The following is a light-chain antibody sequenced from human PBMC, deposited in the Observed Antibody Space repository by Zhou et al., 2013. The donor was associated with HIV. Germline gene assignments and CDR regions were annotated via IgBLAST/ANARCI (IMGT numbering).Light chain of an antibody. CDR3: HQYGSSPGT. CDR2: DAS. CDR1: QSVSSY. V-gene: IGKV3-20*01. J-gene: IGKJ2*02. Sequence: EIVLTQSPATLSLSPGERATLSCRASQSVSSYLAWYQQKPGQAPRLLIYDASNRATGIPARFSGSGSGTDFTLTISRLEPEDFAVYYCHQYGSSPGTFGQGTKLEIK.